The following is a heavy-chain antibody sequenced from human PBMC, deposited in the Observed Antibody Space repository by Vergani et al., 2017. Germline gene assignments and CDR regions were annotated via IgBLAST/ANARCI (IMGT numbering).Heavy chain of an antibody. V-gene: IGHV4-61*02. J-gene: IGHJ4*02. Sequence: QVQLQESGPGLVQPSQTLSLTCTVSGGSISSGSYYWRWIRQPAGKGLEWIGRIYTSGSTNYNPSLKSRVTISVYTSKNQFSLKLSSVTAADTAVYYCARDMRLGCSSTSCYREVYWGQGTLVTVSS. D-gene: IGHD2-2*02. CDR3: ARDMRLGCSSTSCYREVY. CDR2: IYTSGST. CDR1: GGSISSGSYY.